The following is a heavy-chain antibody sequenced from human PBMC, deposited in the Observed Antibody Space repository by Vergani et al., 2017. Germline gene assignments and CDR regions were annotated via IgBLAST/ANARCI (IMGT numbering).Heavy chain of an antibody. CDR3: VSYRSSSGPVLR. J-gene: IGHJ4*02. D-gene: IGHD6-6*01. Sequence: QVQLQESGPGLVKPSETLFLTCTVSGGSMSSYYWSWIRQPPGKRLEWIGSIYYSGSTNYNPSLKSRLTISLDTSMNQFSLKLSSVTAADSALSYCVSYRSSSGPVLRWGQGTLVTVSS. CDR1: GGSMSSYY. V-gene: IGHV4-59*01. CDR2: IYYSGST.